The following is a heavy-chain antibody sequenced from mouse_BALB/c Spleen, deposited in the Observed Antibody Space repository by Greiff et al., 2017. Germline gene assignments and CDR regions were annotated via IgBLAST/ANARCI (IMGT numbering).Heavy chain of an antibody. CDR1: GYTFTSYT. V-gene: IGHV1-4*01. J-gene: IGHJ4*01. Sequence: VKLMESGAELARPGASVKMSCKASGYTFTSYTMHWVKQRPGQGLEWIGYINPSSGYTNYNQKFKDKATLTADKSSSTAYMQLSSLTSEDSAVYYCARYPHAMDYWGQGTSVTVSS. CDR3: ARYPHAMDY. CDR2: INPSSGYT.